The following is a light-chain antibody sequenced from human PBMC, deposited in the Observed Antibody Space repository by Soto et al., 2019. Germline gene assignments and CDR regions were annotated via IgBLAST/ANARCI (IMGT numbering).Light chain of an antibody. CDR1: QSISNF. Sequence: DIPMTQSPSFLSASAGDRVTIFCRASQSISNFLHWYQQKPGKAPKLLIYAASKLESGVPSRFGGSGSGTDFTLTISSVQPEDFATYYWQHSYRNPRTFGLATRVEIK. CDR3: QHSYRNPRT. CDR2: AAS. V-gene: IGKV1-39*01. J-gene: IGKJ1*01.